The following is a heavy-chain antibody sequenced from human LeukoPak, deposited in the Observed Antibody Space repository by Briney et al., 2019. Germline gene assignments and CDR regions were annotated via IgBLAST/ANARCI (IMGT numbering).Heavy chain of an antibody. V-gene: IGHV3-66*01. J-gene: IGHJ3*02. Sequence: GGSLRLSCAASGFTVSTKYMSWVRQAPGKGLEWVSVIYSGGSTEYADSVKGRFTISRDNSKNTLYLQMNSLRAEDTAVYYCARERGLLWFGELWGAFDIWGQGTMVTVSS. CDR1: GFTVSTKY. CDR2: IYSGGST. D-gene: IGHD3-10*01. CDR3: ARERGLLWFGELWGAFDI.